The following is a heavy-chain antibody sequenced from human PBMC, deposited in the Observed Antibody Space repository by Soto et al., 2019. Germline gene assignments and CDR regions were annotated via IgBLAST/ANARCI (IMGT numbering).Heavy chain of an antibody. CDR1: GFTFDDYA. J-gene: IGHJ6*02. D-gene: IGHD3-22*01. CDR2: INWNSDTI. Sequence: PGGSLRLSCAASGFTFDDYAMHWVRQAPGKGLEWVSGINWNSDTIVYADSVKGRFTISRDNAKNSLYLQMNSLRPEDTALYYCAKDLFDSTGSRYYHAMEAWGQGRTVTVSS. CDR3: AKDLFDSTGSRYYHAMEA. V-gene: IGHV3-9*01.